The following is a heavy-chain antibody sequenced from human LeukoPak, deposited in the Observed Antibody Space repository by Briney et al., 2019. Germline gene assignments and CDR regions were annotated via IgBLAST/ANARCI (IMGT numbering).Heavy chain of an antibody. CDR2: MYHSGNT. CDR1: GGSINSGGHY. J-gene: IGHJ2*01. D-gene: IGHD3-3*01. Sequence: SETLSLTCTVSGGSINSGGHYWSWIRQPPGKGLEWIGYMYHSGNTYYNPSLKSRVTISVDRSKNLFSLKLSSVTAADTAVYHCARSGDYRGSPSPGWYFDLWGRGTLVIVSS. V-gene: IGHV4-30-2*01. CDR3: ARSGDYRGSPSPGWYFDL.